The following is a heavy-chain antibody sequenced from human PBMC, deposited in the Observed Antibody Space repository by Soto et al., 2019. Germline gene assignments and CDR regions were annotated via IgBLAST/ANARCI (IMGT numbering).Heavy chain of an antibody. J-gene: IGHJ4*02. V-gene: IGHV3-74*01. CDR1: GFTFSSYW. CDR3: ARVGVGHYEFDY. D-gene: IGHD3-16*01. CDR2: IKTDGSST. Sequence: EVQLVESGGALVQPGGSLRLSCAASGFTFSSYWMHWVRQAPGEGLVWVSRIKTDGSSTSYADSVKGRFTISRDNAKNTMYLHTSRLRAEDTAVYYCARVGVGHYEFDYWGQGALVTVSS.